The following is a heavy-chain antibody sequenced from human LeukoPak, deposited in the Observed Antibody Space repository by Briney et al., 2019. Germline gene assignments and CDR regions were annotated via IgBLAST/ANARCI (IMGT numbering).Heavy chain of an antibody. V-gene: IGHV1-69*05. J-gene: IGHJ4*02. CDR1: GGTFSSYA. D-gene: IGHD2-2*01. CDR3: ASSAELGYCSSTCCYAVCFDY. CDR2: IIPIFGTA. Sequence: ASVEVSCKASGGTFSSYAISWVRQAPGQGLEWMGGIIPIFGTANYAQKFQGRVTITTDESTSTAYMELSSLRSEDTAVYYCASSAELGYCSSTCCYAVCFDYWGQGTLVTVSS.